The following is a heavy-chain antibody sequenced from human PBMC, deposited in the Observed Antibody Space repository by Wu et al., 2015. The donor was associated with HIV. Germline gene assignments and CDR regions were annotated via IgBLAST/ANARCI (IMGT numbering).Heavy chain of an antibody. CDR3: ATVPRIAAAGTHAFDI. CDR1: GYTLTELS. V-gene: IGHV1-24*01. Sequence: QVQLVQSGAEVKKPGASVKVSCKVSGYTLTELSMHWVRQAPGKGLEWMGGFDPEDGETIYAQKFQGRVTMTEDTSTDTAYMELSSLRSEDTAVYYCATVPRIAAAGTHAFDIWGQGDNGHRLF. CDR2: FDPEDGET. J-gene: IGHJ3*02. D-gene: IGHD6-13*01.